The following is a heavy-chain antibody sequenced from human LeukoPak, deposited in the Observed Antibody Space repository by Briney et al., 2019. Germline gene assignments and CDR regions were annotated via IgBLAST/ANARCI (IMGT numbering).Heavy chain of an antibody. J-gene: IGHJ6*04. CDR2: IIPIFGTA. V-gene: IGHV1-69*06. CDR3: ASGRKYCSGGSCYLYYYYGMDV. D-gene: IGHD2-15*01. CDR1: GGTFSSYA. Sequence: SVNVSSKASGGTFSSYAISWVPQAPGQRLEWIGGIIPIFGTANYTQTFQGRETIIAEKSTSTAYMELRSLRSEDTAVYYCASGRKYCSGGSCYLYYYYGMDVWGKGTTVTVSS.